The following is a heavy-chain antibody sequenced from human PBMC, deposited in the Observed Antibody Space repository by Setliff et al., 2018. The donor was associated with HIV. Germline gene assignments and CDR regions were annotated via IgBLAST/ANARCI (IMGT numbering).Heavy chain of an antibody. CDR2: VYYNGNI. CDR3: ARGGYSYGLY. J-gene: IGHJ4*02. Sequence: SETLSLTCAVYGGSFSGYHWNWIRQFPGKGLEWIGRVYYNGNIYYNPSLKSRVTITMDTSKNQFSLKLTSMTAADTAVYYCARGGYSYGLYWGQGTLVTVSS. CDR1: GGSFSGYH. D-gene: IGHD5-18*01. V-gene: IGHV4-34*01.